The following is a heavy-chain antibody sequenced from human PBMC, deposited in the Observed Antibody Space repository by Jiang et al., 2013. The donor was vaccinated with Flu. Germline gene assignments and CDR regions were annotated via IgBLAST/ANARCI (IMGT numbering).Heavy chain of an antibody. Sequence: SGAEVKKPGASVKVSCKASGYTFTSYDINWVRQATGQGLEWMGWMNPNSGNTGYAQKFQGRVTMTRNTSISTAYMELSSLRSEDTAVYYCARLTSKWDRTDYYFDYWGQGTLVTVSS. V-gene: IGHV1-8*01. CDR2: MNPNSGNT. J-gene: IGHJ4*02. D-gene: IGHD3-9*01. CDR1: GYTFTSYD. CDR3: ARLTSKWDRTDYYFDY.